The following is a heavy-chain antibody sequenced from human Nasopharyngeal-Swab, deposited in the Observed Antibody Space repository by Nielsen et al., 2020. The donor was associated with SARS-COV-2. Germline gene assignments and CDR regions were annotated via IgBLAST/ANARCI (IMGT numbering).Heavy chain of an antibody. V-gene: IGHV3-66*01. CDR1: GFTFSDSA. D-gene: IGHD5-18*01. Sequence: GGSLRLSCAASGFTFSDSAIHWVRQAPGKGLEWVSLIYSDGSTYYSDSVRGRFTISRDDSKNTLYLQMNSLRAEDTALYYCARDNRLQLWLRFYGLDVWGQGTTVTVSS. J-gene: IGHJ6*02. CDR2: IYSDGST. CDR3: ARDNRLQLWLRFYGLDV.